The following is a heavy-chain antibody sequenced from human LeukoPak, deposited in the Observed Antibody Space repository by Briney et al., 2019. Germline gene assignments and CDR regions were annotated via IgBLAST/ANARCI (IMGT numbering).Heavy chain of an antibody. J-gene: IGHJ6*02. D-gene: IGHD3-9*01. CDR3: AXDAYXXXLTGTXWYPYXYXGMDV. CDR2: ISAYNGNT. CDR1: GYTFTSYG. V-gene: IGHV1-18*01. Sequence: ASVKASCKASGYTFTSYGISWVRQAPGQGLEWMGWISAYNGNTNYAQKLQGRVTMTTDTSTSTAYMELRSLRSDDTAVYYCAXDAYXXXLTGTXWYPYXYXGMDVWGQGTTVTVSS.